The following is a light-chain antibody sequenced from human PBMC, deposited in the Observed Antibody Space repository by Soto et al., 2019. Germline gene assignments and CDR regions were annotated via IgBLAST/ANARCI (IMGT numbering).Light chain of an antibody. V-gene: IGLV2-8*01. CDR1: SSDVGGYNY. J-gene: IGLJ2*01. CDR2: EVS. Sequence: QSALTQPPSASGSPGQSVTIPCTGTSSDVGGYNYVSWYQQHPGKVPKLMIYEVSKRPSGVPDRFSGSKSGNTASLTVPGLQAEDEADYYCASYAGGNNLLFGGGTKLTVL. CDR3: ASYAGGNNLL.